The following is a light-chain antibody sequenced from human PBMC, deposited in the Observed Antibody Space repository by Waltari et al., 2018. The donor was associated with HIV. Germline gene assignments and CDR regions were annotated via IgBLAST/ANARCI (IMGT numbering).Light chain of an antibody. CDR2: DVS. CDR3: SSYTSTTTRVV. CDR1: SSDVGGYQY. Sequence: QSALTQPASVSGSPGQSITISCTGTSSDVGGYQYVSWYQQHPGKAPKLMIFDVSNRPSGVSNRFACSKSGNTASLTISGLQAEDEAHYFCSSYTSTTTRVVFGGGTKLTVL. V-gene: IGLV2-14*03. J-gene: IGLJ3*02.